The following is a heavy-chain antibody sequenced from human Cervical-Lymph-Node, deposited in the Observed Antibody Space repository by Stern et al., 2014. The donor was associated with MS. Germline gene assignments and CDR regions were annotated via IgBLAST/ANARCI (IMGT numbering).Heavy chain of an antibody. CDR3: ARERKVERSARLLVSFDV. CDR1: GASFSDNY. J-gene: IGHJ3*01. D-gene: IGHD1-1*01. Sequence: QVQLKQWGAGLLRPSETLSLTCAVHGASFSDNYWSWIRQTPGQGLEWIGEINSCCGTHHNPSLVSRATLTVAPSRNQFPLKLISLTAADTAMYYCARERKVERSARLLVSFDVWGQGTLVTVSS. CDR2: INSCCGT. V-gene: IGHV4-34*04.